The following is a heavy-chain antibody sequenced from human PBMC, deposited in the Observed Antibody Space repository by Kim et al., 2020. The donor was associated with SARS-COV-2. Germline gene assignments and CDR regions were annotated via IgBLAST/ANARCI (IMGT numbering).Heavy chain of an antibody. D-gene: IGHD3-9*01. CDR3: ARGRFDGLLYARVSDAFDI. J-gene: IGHJ3*02. CDR2: INHSGST. CDR1: GGSFSGYY. V-gene: IGHV4-34*01. Sequence: SETLSLTCAVYGGSFSGYYWSWIRQPPGKGLEWSGEINHSGSTNYNPSLKSRVTIPVDTSKNQFSLRLSSVTAADTAVYYCARGRFDGLLYARVSDAFDIWGQGTMVTVSS.